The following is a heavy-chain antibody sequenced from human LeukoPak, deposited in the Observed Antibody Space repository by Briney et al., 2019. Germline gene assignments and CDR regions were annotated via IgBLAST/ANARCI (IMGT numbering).Heavy chain of an antibody. CDR1: GYTFTSYG. Sequence: ASVKVSCKASGYTFTSYGISWVRQAPGQRLEWMGWINAANGNTQYSQKFQGRVTITRDTSASTAYMELSSLRSEDTAVYYCARGAPIRVAVAATFDPWGQGTLVTVPS. CDR3: ARGAPIRVAVAATFDP. V-gene: IGHV1-3*01. CDR2: INAANGNT. J-gene: IGHJ5*02. D-gene: IGHD6-19*01.